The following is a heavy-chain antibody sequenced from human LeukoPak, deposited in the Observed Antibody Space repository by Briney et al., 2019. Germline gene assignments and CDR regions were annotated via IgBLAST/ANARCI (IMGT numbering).Heavy chain of an antibody. CDR3: ASGRGYNYGYDY. D-gene: IGHD5-18*01. CDR2: INPNSGGT. Sequence: GASVKVSCRASGYTFTDYYMHWVRQAPGQGLEWMGWINPNSGGTNYAQKFQGRVTMTMDTSISTAYMELSRLTSDDTAGYYCASGRGYNYGYDYWGQGTLVTVSS. V-gene: IGHV1-2*02. CDR1: GYTFTDYY. J-gene: IGHJ4*02.